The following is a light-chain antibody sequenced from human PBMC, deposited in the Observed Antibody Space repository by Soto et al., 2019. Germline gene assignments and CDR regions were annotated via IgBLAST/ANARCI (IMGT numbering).Light chain of an antibody. CDR3: QSYDSSLSGSYV. CDR1: SSNIGAGYD. Sequence: QSVLTQPPSVSGAPGQRVTISCPGSSSNIGAGYDVHWYQRLPGTAPKVLIYSNNNRPSGVPDRFSGSKSGTSASLAITGLQAEDEADYYCQSYDSSLSGSYVFGTGTKVTVL. CDR2: SNN. J-gene: IGLJ1*01. V-gene: IGLV1-40*01.